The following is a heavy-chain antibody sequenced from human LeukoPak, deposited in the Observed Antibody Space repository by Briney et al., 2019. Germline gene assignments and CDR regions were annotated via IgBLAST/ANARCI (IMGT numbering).Heavy chain of an antibody. Sequence: PSETLSLTCTVSGGSISSYYWTWIRQSAGKGLEWIGRIYSSGITDYSPSLKSRVTMSLDASKNQISLELTSVTAADTAVYYCSRGLVYSLGYEHGSDVWGQGTTVTVSS. CDR3: SRGLVYSLGYEHGSDV. J-gene: IGHJ6*02. V-gene: IGHV4-4*07. CDR2: IYSSGIT. D-gene: IGHD5-12*01. CDR1: GGSISSYY.